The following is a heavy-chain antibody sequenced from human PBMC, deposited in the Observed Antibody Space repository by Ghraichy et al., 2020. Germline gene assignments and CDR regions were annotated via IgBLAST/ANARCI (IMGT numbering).Heavy chain of an antibody. D-gene: IGHD4-11*01. V-gene: IGHV4-59*08. J-gene: IGHJ6*02. CDR2: IYYSGST. CDR3: ARHASNYRGGFYGLDV. CDR1: GGSISSYY. Sequence: SQTLSLTCTVSGGSISSYYWSWIRQPPGKGLEWIGYIYYSGSTNYNPSLKSRVTISVDTSKNQFSLKLSSVTAADTAVYYCARHASNYRGGFYGLDVWGQGTTVTVSS.